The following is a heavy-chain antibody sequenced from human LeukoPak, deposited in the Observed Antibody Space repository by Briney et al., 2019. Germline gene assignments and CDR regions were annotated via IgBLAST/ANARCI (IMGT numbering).Heavy chain of an antibody. Sequence: MTSQTLSLTCTVSGSISSGSYYWSWIRQPAGKGLEWIGRIYTSGSTNYNPSLESRVTISVDTSKNQFSLKLSSVTAADTAVYYCARGGTTAAAGTDFDYWGQGTLVTVSS. CDR3: ARGGTTAAAGTDFDY. D-gene: IGHD6-13*01. V-gene: IGHV4-61*02. CDR1: GSISSGSYY. J-gene: IGHJ4*02. CDR2: IYTSGST.